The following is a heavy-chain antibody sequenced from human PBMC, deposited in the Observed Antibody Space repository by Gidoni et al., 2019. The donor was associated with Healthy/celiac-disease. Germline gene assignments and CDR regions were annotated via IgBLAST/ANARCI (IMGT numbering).Heavy chain of an antibody. V-gene: IGHV3-9*01. D-gene: IGHD6-13*01. CDR3: AKGVHSSSWYYNY. Sequence: EVQLVESGGGLVKPGRTVSRPAAASGLTYDAYAMHWVRQAPGKGLEWVAGISWNSGSIGYADSVNGRFTISRDNAKNSLYLQMNSLRAEDTALYYCAKGVHSSSWYYNYWGRGTLVTVSS. CDR2: ISWNSGSI. J-gene: IGHJ4*02. CDR1: GLTYDAYA.